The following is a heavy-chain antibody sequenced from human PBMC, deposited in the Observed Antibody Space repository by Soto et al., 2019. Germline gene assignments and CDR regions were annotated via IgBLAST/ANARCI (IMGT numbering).Heavy chain of an antibody. D-gene: IGHD2-8*01. CDR1: GFTFSSYA. CDR2: MSYDGSNK. Sequence: SLRLSCAASGFTFSSYAMHWVRQAPGKGLEWVAVMSYDGSNKYYADSVKGRFTISRDNSKNTLYLQMNSLRAEHTAVYYCAREVRRSCTNGVCTRDSYYGMDVWGQGTTVTVSS. CDR3: AREVRRSCTNGVCTRDSYYGMDV. J-gene: IGHJ6*02. V-gene: IGHV3-30-3*01.